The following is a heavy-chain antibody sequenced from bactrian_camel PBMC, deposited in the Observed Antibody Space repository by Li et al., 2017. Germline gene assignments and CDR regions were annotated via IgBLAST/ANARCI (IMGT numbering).Heavy chain of an antibody. CDR2: IDWDGAK. J-gene: IGHJ4*01. V-gene: IGHV3S53*01. Sequence: HVQLVESGGGSVQAGGSLRLSCAASGVIVSSDCMEWFRQAPGKEREGVATIDWDGAKTHANTVKGRLTISRDNAKNTVYLEMNSLKPEDTAMYYCAARAGGCASYALAADYYYWGQGTQVTVS. D-gene: IGHD3*01. CDR3: AARAGGCASYALAADYYY. CDR1: GVIVSSDC.